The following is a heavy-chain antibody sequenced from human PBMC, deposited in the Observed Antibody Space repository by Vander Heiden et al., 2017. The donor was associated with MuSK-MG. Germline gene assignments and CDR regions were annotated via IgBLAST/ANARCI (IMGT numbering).Heavy chain of an antibody. CDR3: ARDGSSDYGDYESAFDI. Sequence: PSQTLSLTCTVSGDSISSGGYYWSWIRQHPGKGLEWIGYIYYSGSTYYNPSLKSRVTISVDTSKNQFSLKLSSVTAADTAVYYCARDGSSDYGDYESAFDIWGQGTMVTVSS. CDR1: GDSISSGGYY. V-gene: IGHV4-31*03. D-gene: IGHD4-17*01. CDR2: IYYSGST. J-gene: IGHJ3*02.